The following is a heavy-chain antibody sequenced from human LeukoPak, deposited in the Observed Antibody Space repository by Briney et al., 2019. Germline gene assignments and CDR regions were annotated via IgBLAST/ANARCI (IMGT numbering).Heavy chain of an antibody. CDR2: IRFDGNHK. J-gene: IGHJ4*02. Sequence: GGSLRLSCAASGFTFSDYDIHWVRQAPGKGLEWVAFIRFDGNHKYYADSVKGRFTVPRDNSKNTLYLQMNSLRPEDTAVYYCAKGYDITTYYLDYWGQGTLVSVSS. D-gene: IGHD2/OR15-2a*01. CDR3: AKGYDITTYYLDY. CDR1: GFTFSDYD. V-gene: IGHV3-30*02.